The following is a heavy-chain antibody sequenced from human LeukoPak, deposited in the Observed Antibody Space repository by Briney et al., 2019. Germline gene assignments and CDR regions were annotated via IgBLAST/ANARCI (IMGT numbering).Heavy chain of an antibody. V-gene: IGHV3-53*01. CDR1: GFTVSSNY. CDR2: IYSGGST. J-gene: IGHJ6*02. Sequence: SGGSLRLSCAASGFTVSSNYMSWVRQAPGKGLEWVSVIYSGGSTYYADSVKGRFTISRDNSKNTLYLQMNSLRAEDTAVYYCARDGGSYYGDYYYYGMDVWGQGTTVTVSS. D-gene: IGHD1-26*01. CDR3: ARDGGSYYGDYYYYGMDV.